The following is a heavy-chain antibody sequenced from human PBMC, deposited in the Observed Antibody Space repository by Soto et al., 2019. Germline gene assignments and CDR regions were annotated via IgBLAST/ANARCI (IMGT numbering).Heavy chain of an antibody. D-gene: IGHD3-22*01. J-gene: IGHJ5*02. CDR1: GFTFGSYS. CDR2: ISSSSSTI. V-gene: IGHV3-48*02. Sequence: GGSLRLSCAASGFTFGSYSMNWVRQAPGKGLEWVSYISSSSSTIYYADSVKGRFTISRDNAKNPLYLQMNSLRDEDTAVYYCARNYYDSSGYFLDWFDPWGQGTLVTVSS. CDR3: ARNYYDSSGYFLDWFDP.